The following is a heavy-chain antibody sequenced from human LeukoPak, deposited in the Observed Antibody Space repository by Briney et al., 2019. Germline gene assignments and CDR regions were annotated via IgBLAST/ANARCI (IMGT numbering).Heavy chain of an antibody. D-gene: IGHD3-22*01. J-gene: IGHJ4*02. CDR1: GGSTSSTTYY. CDR2: ISYSGST. V-gene: IGHV4-39*01. Sequence: SETLSLSCSVSGGSTSSTTYYWGWIRQPPGKGLEWIGSISYSGSTYYNPSLKSRVTISVDTSKNQFSLRLRSVTVADTAVYYCAKQGRTNSSGYYYPFGYWGQGNLVTVSS. CDR3: AKQGRTNSSGYYYPFGY.